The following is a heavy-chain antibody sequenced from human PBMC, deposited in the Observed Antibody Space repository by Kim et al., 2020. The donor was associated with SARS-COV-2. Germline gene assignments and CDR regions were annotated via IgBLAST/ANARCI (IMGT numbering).Heavy chain of an antibody. J-gene: IGHJ4*02. V-gene: IGHV3-23*01. CDR3: AKDLLYVPGRGYFDS. Sequence: ADPFRGRVTISRDNSKNTLFLQMDSLRVDDTAVYYCAKDLLYVPGRGYFDSWGQGVLVTVSS. D-gene: IGHD3-10*01.